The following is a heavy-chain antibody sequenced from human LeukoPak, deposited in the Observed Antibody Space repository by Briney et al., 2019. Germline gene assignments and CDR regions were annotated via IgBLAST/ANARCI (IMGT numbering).Heavy chain of an antibody. CDR2: ISGSGTIT. Sequence: GGTLRLSCAASGFTFSSHGMNWFRQAPGKGLEWVSTISGSGTITYYADSVKGRFTISRDNSKNSLYLQMNSLRAEDTAVYYCARDQGGVGYWGQGTLVTVSS. CDR3: ARDQGGVGY. V-gene: IGHV3-23*01. D-gene: IGHD3-16*01. J-gene: IGHJ4*02. CDR1: GFTFSSHG.